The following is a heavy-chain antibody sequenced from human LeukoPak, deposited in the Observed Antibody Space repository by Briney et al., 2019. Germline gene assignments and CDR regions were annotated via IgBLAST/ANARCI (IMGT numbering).Heavy chain of an antibody. CDR3: AKAAGDLPDDY. Sequence: PGRSLRLSCAASGFTFSTYAMHWVRQAPGKGLEWVSAISGSGGSTYYADSVKGRFTISRDNSKNTLFLQMNSLRAEDTAVYYCAKAAGDLPDDYWGQGTLVTVSS. J-gene: IGHJ4*02. V-gene: IGHV3-23*01. D-gene: IGHD3-10*01. CDR2: ISGSGGST. CDR1: GFTFSTYA.